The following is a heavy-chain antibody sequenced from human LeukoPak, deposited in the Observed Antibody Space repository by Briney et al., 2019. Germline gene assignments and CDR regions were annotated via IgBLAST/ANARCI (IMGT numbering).Heavy chain of an antibody. CDR1: GYTFTSYD. CDR3: ARGRNLEWLLYMFRAYNWFDP. D-gene: IGHD3-3*01. V-gene: IGHV1-8*01. Sequence: GASVKVSCKTSGYTFTSYDINWVRQATGQGLEWLGWMSPNNGDAGYAQKFQGRVTMTRNTSISTAYMELSSLRSEDTAVYYCARGRNLEWLLYMFRAYNWFDPWGQGTLVTVSS. J-gene: IGHJ5*02. CDR2: MSPNNGDA.